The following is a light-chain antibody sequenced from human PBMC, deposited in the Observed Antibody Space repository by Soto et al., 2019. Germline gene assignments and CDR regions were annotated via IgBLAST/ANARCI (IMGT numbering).Light chain of an antibody. V-gene: IGLV1-40*01. CDR3: LSFDSSLSVV. CDR2: GNT. J-gene: IGLJ2*01. CDR1: SSNIGAGYD. Sequence: QSVLTQPPSVSGAPGQSVTISCTGSSSNIGAGYDVHWYQQLPERAPKLLIYGNTNRPSRVPDRFSGSKSGTSASLAITGLHAEDEADYYCLSFDSSLSVVFGGGTKLTVL.